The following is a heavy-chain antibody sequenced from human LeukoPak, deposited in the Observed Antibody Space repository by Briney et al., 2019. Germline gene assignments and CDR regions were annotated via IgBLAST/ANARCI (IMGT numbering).Heavy chain of an antibody. CDR3: ARVAQHCSGGSCYPTTYYYYGMDV. CDR2: INSDGSST. J-gene: IGHJ6*02. D-gene: IGHD2-15*01. CDR1: GFTFSSYW. V-gene: IGHV3-74*01. Sequence: PGGSLRLSCAASGFTFSSYWMHWVRQAPGKGLVWASRINSDGSSTSYADSVKGRFTISRDNAKNTLYLQMNSLRAEDTAVYYCARVAQHCSGGSCYPTTYYYYGMDVWGQGTTVTVSS.